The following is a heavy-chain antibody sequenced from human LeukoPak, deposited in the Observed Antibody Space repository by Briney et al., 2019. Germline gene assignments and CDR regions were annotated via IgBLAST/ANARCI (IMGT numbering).Heavy chain of an antibody. CDR3: ARDPRPPDAFDI. CDR1: GGTFSSFA. CDR2: IIPIFGTA. V-gene: IGHV1-69*05. Sequence: ASVKVSCKASGGTFSSFAISWVRQAPGQGLEWMGGIIPIFGTANYAQKFQGRVTITTDESTSTAYMELSSLRSEDTAVYYCARDPRPPDAFDIWGQGTMVTVSS. J-gene: IGHJ3*02.